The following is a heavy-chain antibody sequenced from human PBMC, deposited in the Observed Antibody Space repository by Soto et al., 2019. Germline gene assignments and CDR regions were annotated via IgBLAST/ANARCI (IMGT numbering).Heavy chain of an antibody. CDR2: IYHSGST. CDR3: ARWWMYAPRFGP. V-gene: IGHV4-30-2*01. CDR1: GGSISSGGYS. J-gene: IGHJ5*02. Sequence: QLQLQESGSGLVKPSQTLSLTCAVSGGSISSGGYSWSWIRQPPGQGLEWIVYIYHSGSTYYNPSLKSRVTISVDRSKNQFSLKLSSVTAADTAVYYCARWWMYAPRFGPWGQGTLVTVSS. D-gene: IGHD2-8*01.